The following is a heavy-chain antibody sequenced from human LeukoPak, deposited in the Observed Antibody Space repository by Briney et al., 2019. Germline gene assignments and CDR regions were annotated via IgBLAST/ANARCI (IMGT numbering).Heavy chain of an antibody. D-gene: IGHD6-6*01. CDR2: INPNSGGT. Sequence: ASVKVSCKASGYTFTGYYMHWVRQAPGQGLEWMGWINPNSGGTNYAQKFQGRVTMTRDTSISTAYMELSRLRSDDPAVYYCARVVDYSSSFVYYMDVWGKGTTVTVSS. CDR1: GYTFTGYY. J-gene: IGHJ6*03. V-gene: IGHV1-2*02. CDR3: ARVVDYSSSFVYYMDV.